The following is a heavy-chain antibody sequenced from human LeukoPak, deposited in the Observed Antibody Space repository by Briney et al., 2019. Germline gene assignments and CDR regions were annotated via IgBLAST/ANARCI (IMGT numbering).Heavy chain of an antibody. CDR1: GFTFDDYA. CDR2: ISRNSGSI. CDR3: AKEMATTPCFDY. D-gene: IGHD5-24*01. V-gene: IGHV3-9*01. J-gene: IGHJ4*02. Sequence: GRSLRLSCAASGFTFDDYAMHWVRQAPGKGLEWVSGISRNSGSIGYADSVKGRFTISRDNAKNSLYLQMNSLRAEDTALYYCAKEMATTPCFDYWGQGTLVTVSS.